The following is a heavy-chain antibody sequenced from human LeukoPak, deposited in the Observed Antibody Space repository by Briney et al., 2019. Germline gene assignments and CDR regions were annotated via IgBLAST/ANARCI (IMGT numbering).Heavy chain of an antibody. CDR3: ARGYYGDYGGGDYYYYYYMDV. D-gene: IGHD4-17*01. Sequence: ASVKVSCKASGYTFTSYDINWVRQATGQGLEWMGWMNPNSGNTGYAQKFQGRVTITRNTSISTAYMELSSLRSEDTAVYYCARGYYGDYGGGDYYYYYYMDVWGKGTTVTISS. J-gene: IGHJ6*03. CDR2: MNPNSGNT. V-gene: IGHV1-8*03. CDR1: GYTFTSYD.